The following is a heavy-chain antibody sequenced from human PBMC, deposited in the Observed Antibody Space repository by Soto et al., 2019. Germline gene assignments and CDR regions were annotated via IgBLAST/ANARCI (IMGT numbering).Heavy chain of an antibody. Sequence: QVQLLQSGTEVKKPGASVKVSCKASGYTFTNYHISWVRQAPGQGLEWMGWISAYNGNISYAQKLQGRVIMTADISTSTAYMELKSLRSDDTAVYYCARGEAHFDYWGQGTLVTVSS. V-gene: IGHV1-18*01. CDR2: ISAYNGNI. J-gene: IGHJ4*02. CDR1: GYTFTNYH. CDR3: ARGEAHFDY. D-gene: IGHD1-26*01.